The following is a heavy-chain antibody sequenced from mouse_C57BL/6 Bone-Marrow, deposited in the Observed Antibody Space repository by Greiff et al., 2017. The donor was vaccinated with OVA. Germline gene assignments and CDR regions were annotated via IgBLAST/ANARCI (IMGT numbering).Heavy chain of an antibody. CDR1: GYTFTSYT. CDR3: ARLFDLDY. J-gene: IGHJ2*01. V-gene: IGHV1-4*01. CDR2: INPSSGYT. Sequence: VQLQQSGAELARPGASVKMSCKASGYTFTSYTMHWVKQRPGQGLEWIGYINPSSGYTKYNQTFKDKATLTADKSSSTAYMQLSSLTSEDSAVYYCARLFDLDYWGQGTTLTVSS.